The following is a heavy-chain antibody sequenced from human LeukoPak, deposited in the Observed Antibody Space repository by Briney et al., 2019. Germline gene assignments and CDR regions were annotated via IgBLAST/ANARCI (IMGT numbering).Heavy chain of an antibody. J-gene: IGHJ5*02. CDR2: IYTSGST. CDR3: ARRRGAIAAAGYGGYWFDP. Sequence: PSETLSLTCTVSGGSISTYYWSWIRQPVGQGLEWIGRIYTSGSTDYNPSLKSRVTMSVDTSKNQFSLKLSSVTAADTAVYYCARRRGAIAAAGYGGYWFDPWGQGTLVTVSS. V-gene: IGHV4-4*07. D-gene: IGHD6-13*01. CDR1: GGSISTYY.